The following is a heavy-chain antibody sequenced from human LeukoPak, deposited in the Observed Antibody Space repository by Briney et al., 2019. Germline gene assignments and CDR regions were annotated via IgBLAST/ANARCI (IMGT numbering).Heavy chain of an antibody. J-gene: IGHJ4*02. CDR2: INSNSGGT. D-gene: IGHD1-26*01. Sequence: GASVKVSCKASGYTFNGYYMHWVRQAPGQGLEWMGRINSNSGGTNYAQKFLGRVTMTRDTPISTAYMELSRLGSDDTAVYYCAREVGIRGHFDYWGRGTPVTVSS. CDR3: AREVGIRGHFDY. V-gene: IGHV1-2*06. CDR1: GYTFNGYY.